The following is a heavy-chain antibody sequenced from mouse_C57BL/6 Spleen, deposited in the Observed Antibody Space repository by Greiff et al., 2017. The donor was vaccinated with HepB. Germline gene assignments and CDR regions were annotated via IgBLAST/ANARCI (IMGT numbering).Heavy chain of an antibody. CDR1: GYTFTDHS. J-gene: IGHJ2*01. D-gene: IGHD2-2*01. Sequence: QVQLKESDAELVKPGASVKISCKASGYTFTDHSIHWMKQRPEQGLEWIGYIYPRDGSTKYNEKFKGKATLTADTSSSTAYKQLNSLTSEDSAGYYGARKSAIYYGYDGYFDDWGKGTTLTVSS. CDR3: ARKSAIYYGYDGYFDD. CDR2: IYPRDGST. V-gene: IGHV1-78*01.